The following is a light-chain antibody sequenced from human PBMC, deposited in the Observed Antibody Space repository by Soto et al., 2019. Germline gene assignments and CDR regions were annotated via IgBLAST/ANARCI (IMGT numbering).Light chain of an antibody. CDR2: DAS. V-gene: IGKV1-5*01. CDR3: RQYNSYSLT. Sequence: DIQMTQSTSTLSASVGDRVTITCRASQNINIWLDWYQQKPGKAPKLLIFDASSLESGVPTRLSGSESGTECNLNNSSLQPDELATYYSRQYNSYSLTFGQGTNMEIK. J-gene: IGKJ1*01. CDR1: QNINIW.